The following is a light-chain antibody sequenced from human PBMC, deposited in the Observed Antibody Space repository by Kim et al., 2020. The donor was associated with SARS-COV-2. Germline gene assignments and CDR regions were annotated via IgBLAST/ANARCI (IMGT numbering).Light chain of an antibody. J-gene: IGKJ5*01. CDR1: QSVSIN. CDR3: QQYDVWPPIT. V-gene: IGKV3-15*01. Sequence: SPGERPTLPCWASQSVSINLAWYQQKHGQATRLLIYDASTRATGVPARFSGSGSGTEFTLTISSLQSEDFAVYYRQQYDVWPPITFGQGTRLEIK. CDR2: DAS.